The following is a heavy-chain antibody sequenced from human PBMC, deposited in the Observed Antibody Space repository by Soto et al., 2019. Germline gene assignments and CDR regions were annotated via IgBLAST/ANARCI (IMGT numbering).Heavy chain of an antibody. V-gene: IGHV1-58*01. CDR2: IVVGSGNT. Sequence: ASVKVSCKASGFTFTSSAVQWVRQARGQRLEWIGWIVVGSGNTNYAQKFQERVTITRDMSTSTAYMELSSLRSEDTAVYYCAAGGQQLPSDYYYRYGMDVSGQGTTVPVSS. D-gene: IGHD6-13*01. J-gene: IGHJ6*02. CDR1: GFTFTSSA. CDR3: AAGGQQLPSDYYYRYGMDV.